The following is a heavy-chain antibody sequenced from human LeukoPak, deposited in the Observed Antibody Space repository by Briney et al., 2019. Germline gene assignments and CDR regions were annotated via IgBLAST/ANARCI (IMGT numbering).Heavy chain of an antibody. CDR3: AKPRNDDERALDI. CDR2: ITWDGIST. CDR1: GFTFDEYT. Sequence: PGGSLRLSCAASGFTFDEYTMHWVRQAPGKGLEWLSFITWDGISTYYADSVKGRFTISRDNNKNSLYLQMNSLRIEDTALYYCAKPRNDDERALDIWGQGTMVSVSS. D-gene: IGHD1-14*01. V-gene: IGHV3-43*01. J-gene: IGHJ3*02.